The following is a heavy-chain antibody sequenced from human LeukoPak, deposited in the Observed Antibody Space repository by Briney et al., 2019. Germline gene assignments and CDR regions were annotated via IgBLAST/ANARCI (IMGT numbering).Heavy chain of an antibody. CDR1: GYTFTGYY. CDR3: ARDWGHYYDSSGYQLDY. J-gene: IGHJ4*02. CDR2: INPNSGGT. Sequence: GASVKLSCKASGYTFTGYYMHWVRQAPGQGLEWMGWINPNSGGTNYAQKFQGWVTMTRDTSISTAYMGLSRLRSDDTAVYYCARDWGHYYDSSGYQLDYWGQGTLVTVSS. D-gene: IGHD3-22*01. V-gene: IGHV1-2*04.